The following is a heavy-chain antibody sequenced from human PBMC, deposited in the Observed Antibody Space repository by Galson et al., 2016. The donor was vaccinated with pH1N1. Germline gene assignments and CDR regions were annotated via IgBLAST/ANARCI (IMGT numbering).Heavy chain of an antibody. CDR1: GFSLRTSGMC. V-gene: IGHV2-70*01. CDR3: ARLDYGDYSGYFEY. D-gene: IGHD4-17*01. Sequence: PALVKPTQTLTLTCTFSGFSLRTSGMCVSWIRQPPGKALEWLALIDWDDDKYYSTSPKTRLTISKDTSKNQVVLTMTNMDPVDTATYYCARLDYGDYSGYFEYWGQGTLVTVSS. CDR2: IDWDDDK. J-gene: IGHJ4*02.